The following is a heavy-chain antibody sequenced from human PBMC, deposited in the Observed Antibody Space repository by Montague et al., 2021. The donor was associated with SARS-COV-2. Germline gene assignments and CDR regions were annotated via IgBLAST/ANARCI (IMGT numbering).Heavy chain of an antibody. CDR1: GFIFSSYE. CDR2: ISSSGSTI. Sequence: SLRLSCAASGFIFSSYEMNWVRQAPGKGLEWVSYISSSGSTIYYXDSXKGRFTISRDNAKNSLYLQMNSLRAEDTAVYYCARGLPGLRARALFDYWGQGSLVTVSS. J-gene: IGHJ4*02. V-gene: IGHV3-48*03. CDR3: ARGLPGLRARALFDY. D-gene: IGHD5-12*01.